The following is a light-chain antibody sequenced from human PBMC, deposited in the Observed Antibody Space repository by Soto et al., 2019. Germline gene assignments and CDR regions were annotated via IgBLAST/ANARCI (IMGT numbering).Light chain of an antibody. CDR2: GNS. CDR3: QSYDSSLSGFHVV. CDR1: SSNIGAGYD. V-gene: IGLV1-40*01. J-gene: IGLJ2*01. Sequence: QSVLTQPPSVSGAPGQRVTISCTGSSSNIGAGYDVHWYQQFPGTAPKLLIYGNSNRPSGVPDRFSGSKSGTSASLAITGLQAEDEADYYCQSYDSSLSGFHVVFGGGTKLTVL.